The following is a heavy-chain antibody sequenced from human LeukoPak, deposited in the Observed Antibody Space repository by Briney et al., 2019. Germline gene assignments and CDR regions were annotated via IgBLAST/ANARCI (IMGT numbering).Heavy chain of an antibody. D-gene: IGHD6-13*01. CDR1: GGSISSFY. V-gene: IGHV4-59*01. CDR2: VYYSGST. CDR3: ARSISSRYSSSWYFDY. J-gene: IGHJ4*02. Sequence: SETLSLTCTVSGGSISSFYWSWIRQPPRKGLEWIGNVYYSGSTNYNPSLKSRVTISVDTSKNQFSLKLSSVTAADTAVYYCARSISSRYSSSWYFDYWGQGTLVTVSS.